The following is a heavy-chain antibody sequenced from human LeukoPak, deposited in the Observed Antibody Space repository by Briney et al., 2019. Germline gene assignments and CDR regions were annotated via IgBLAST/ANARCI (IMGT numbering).Heavy chain of an antibody. V-gene: IGHV4-4*07. Sequence: PSESLSLTCTVSGGSISSYYCSWIRQPAGKGLEWIGRIYTSGSTKYNPSLKSRVTMSVDTSKNQFSLKLSSVTAADTAVYYCARDVTIEYYGMDVWGQGTTVTVSS. J-gene: IGHJ6*02. D-gene: IGHD3-3*01. CDR2: IYTSGST. CDR3: ARDVTIEYYGMDV. CDR1: GGSISSYY.